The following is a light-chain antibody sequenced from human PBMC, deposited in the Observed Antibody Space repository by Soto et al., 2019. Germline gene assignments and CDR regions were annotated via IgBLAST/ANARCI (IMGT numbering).Light chain of an antibody. J-gene: IGKJ1*01. V-gene: IGKV1-6*01. CDR2: AAS. CDR1: EAIRSA. Sequence: AIQLTQSPSSLSASVGDRVTITCRASEAIRSALGWYQQKPGKVPKLLIYAASILQSGVPSRFSGSGSGTDFTLTISNLQPEDFATYYCLLDFRYFWAFGQGTKVDIK. CDR3: LLDFRYFWA.